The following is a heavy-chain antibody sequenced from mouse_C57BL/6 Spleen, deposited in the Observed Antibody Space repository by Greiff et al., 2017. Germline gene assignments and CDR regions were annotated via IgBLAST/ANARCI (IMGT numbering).Heavy chain of an antibody. CDR3: ARRSITTVVATPYYYAMDY. V-gene: IGHV1-80*01. Sequence: QVQLQQSGAELVKPGASVKISCKASGYAFSSYWMNWVKQRPGKGLEWIGQIYPGDGDTNYNGKFKGKATLTADKSSSTAYMQLSSLTSEDSAVYFCARRSITTVVATPYYYAMDYWGQGTSVTVSS. CDR2: IYPGDGDT. D-gene: IGHD1-1*01. J-gene: IGHJ4*01. CDR1: GYAFSSYW.